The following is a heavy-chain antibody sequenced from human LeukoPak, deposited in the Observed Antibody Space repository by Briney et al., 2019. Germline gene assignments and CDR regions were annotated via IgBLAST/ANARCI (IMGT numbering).Heavy chain of an antibody. CDR3: ARDYRDNSCYYPRWFDP. J-gene: IGHJ5*02. Sequence: ASVKVSCTASGYTFSSYGISWVRQAPGQGHEWMGWISANNGNTNYAQKLQGRVTMTTDTSTSTDYMELRSLRSDDPAVFYCARDYRDNSCYYPRWFDPWGQGTLVTVSS. D-gene: IGHD3-22*01. V-gene: IGHV1-18*01. CDR2: ISANNGNT. CDR1: GYTFSSYG.